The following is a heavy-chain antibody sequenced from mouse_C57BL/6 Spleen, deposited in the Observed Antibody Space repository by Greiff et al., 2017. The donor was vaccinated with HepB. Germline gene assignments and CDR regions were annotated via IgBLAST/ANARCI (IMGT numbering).Heavy chain of an antibody. CDR2: IDPETGGT. D-gene: IGHD1-1*01. V-gene: IGHV1-15*01. CDR1: GYTFTDYE. CDR3: TRWVVATDWYFDV. J-gene: IGHJ1*03. Sequence: VQRVESGAELVRPGASVTLSCKASGYTFTDYEMHWVKQTPVHGLEWIGAIDPETGGTAYNQKFKGKAILTADKSSSTAYMELRSLTSEDSAVYYCTRWVVATDWYFDVWGTGTTVTVSS.